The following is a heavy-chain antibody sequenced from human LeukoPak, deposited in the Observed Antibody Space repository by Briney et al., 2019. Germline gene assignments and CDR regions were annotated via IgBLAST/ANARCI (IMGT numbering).Heavy chain of an antibody. D-gene: IGHD1-26*01. CDR2: IYYSGST. Sequence: PSETLSLTCTVSGGSISSGGYYWSWIRQHPGKGLEWIGYIYYSGSTYYNPSLKSRVTISVDTSKNQFSLKLSSVTAADTAVYYCARDTLGTYGMDVWGQGTTVTVSS. V-gene: IGHV4-31*03. CDR3: ARDTLGTYGMDV. CDR1: GGSISSGGYY. J-gene: IGHJ6*02.